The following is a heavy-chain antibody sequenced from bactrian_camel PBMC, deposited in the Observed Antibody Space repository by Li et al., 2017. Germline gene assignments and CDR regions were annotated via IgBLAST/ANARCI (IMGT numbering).Heavy chain of an antibody. V-gene: IGHV3S1*01. Sequence: HVQLVESGGGLVQPRGSLRLSCGASGYTYNRNCMAWFRQAPGKGPEWVSSISSGGTTYYSDSVKGRFTISRDNAKDTLYLQLNSLETEDTALYYCTVRPNSAEDNYWGQGTQVTVS. CDR2: ISSGGTT. J-gene: IGHJ4*01. CDR3: TVRPNSAEDNY. CDR1: GYTYNRNC.